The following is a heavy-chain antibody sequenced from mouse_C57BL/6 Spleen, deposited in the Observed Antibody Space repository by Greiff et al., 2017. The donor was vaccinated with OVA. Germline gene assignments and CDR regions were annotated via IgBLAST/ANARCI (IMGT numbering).Heavy chain of an antibody. CDR3: TRHYYGSIYYFDY. D-gene: IGHD1-1*01. CDR2: IDPETGGT. Sequence: QVQLQQSGAELVRPGASVTLSCKASGYTFTDYEMHWVKQTPLHGLEWIGAIDPETGGTAYNQKFKGKAILTADKSSSTAYMELRILTSEDYAVYYCTRHYYGSIYYFDYWGQGTTLTVSS. V-gene: IGHV1-15*01. CDR1: GYTFTDYE. J-gene: IGHJ2*01.